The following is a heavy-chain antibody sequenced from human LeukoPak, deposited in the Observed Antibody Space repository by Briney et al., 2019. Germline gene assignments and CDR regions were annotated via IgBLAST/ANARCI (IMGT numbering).Heavy chain of an antibody. J-gene: IGHJ1*01. V-gene: IGHV3-23*01. CDR1: GFTFSSYA. CDR3: AKDPSFGSGWLSDEYFLH. D-gene: IGHD6-19*01. CDR2: ISGSGGST. Sequence: GGSLRLSCAASGFTFSSYAMSWVRQAPGKGLEWVSAISGSGGSTYYADSVKGRFTISRDNSKNTLYLQMNSLRAEDTAVYYCAKDPSFGSGWLSDEYFLHWGQGTLVTVSS.